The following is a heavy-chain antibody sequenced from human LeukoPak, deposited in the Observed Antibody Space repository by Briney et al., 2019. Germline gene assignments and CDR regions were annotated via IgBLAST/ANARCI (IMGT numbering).Heavy chain of an antibody. CDR2: IIHNGST. D-gene: IGHD6-19*01. Sequence: SQTLSLTCAVYGGSFSGYFWGWIRQPPGKGLEWIGEIIHNGSTNYHPSLKSRVTVSLDTSSNQFSLKLSSVTAADTAVYYCARRGSGWNRWGQGTLVTVSS. CDR3: ARRGSGWNR. J-gene: IGHJ4*02. CDR1: GGSFSGYF. V-gene: IGHV4-34*12.